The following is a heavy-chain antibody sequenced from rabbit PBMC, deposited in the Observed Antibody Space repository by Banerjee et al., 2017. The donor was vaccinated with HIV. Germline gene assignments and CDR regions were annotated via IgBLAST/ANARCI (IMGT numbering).Heavy chain of an antibody. CDR3: ARDWAGSSYYYFDL. D-gene: IGHD8-1*01. Sequence: QQQLEESGGGLVKPEGSLTLTCTTSGFTISNSDYMRWVRQAPGKGLEWIACIYGGSSGSIYYASWAKGRFTISKTSSTTVTLQMTSLTAADTATYFCARDWAGSSYYYFDLWGPGTLVTVS. V-gene: IGHV1S45*01. CDR1: GFTISNSDY. J-gene: IGHJ4*01. CDR2: IYGGSSGSI.